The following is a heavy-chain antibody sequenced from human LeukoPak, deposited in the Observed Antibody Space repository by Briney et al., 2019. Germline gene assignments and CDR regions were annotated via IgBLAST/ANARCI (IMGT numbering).Heavy chain of an antibody. J-gene: IGHJ4*02. CDR1: GDSVSSNSAA. CDR3: ARDLYSSGWNHFDY. D-gene: IGHD6-19*01. CDR2: TYYRSKWYN. Sequence: SQTLSLTCAISGDSVSSNSAAWNWIRQSPSRGLEWLGRTYYRSKWYNDYAVSVKSRITINPDTSKNQSSLQLNSVTPEDTAVYYCARDLYSSGWNHFDYWAQGTLVTVSS. V-gene: IGHV6-1*01.